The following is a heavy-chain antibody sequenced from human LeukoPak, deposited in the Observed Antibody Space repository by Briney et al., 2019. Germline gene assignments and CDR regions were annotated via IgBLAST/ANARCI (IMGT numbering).Heavy chain of an antibody. CDR2: ISYSGST. D-gene: IGHD3-22*01. J-gene: IGHJ4*02. CDR1: GGSITSGSYY. V-gene: IGHV4-31*03. Sequence: SQTVSLTCTVSGGSITSGSYYWSWIRQHPGKGLEWIGYISYSGSTYSNPSLKSRLTISLDTSKNHFSLKLSSVTAADTAVYYCARVRGDSSGDYWGQGTVISVSS. CDR3: ARVRGDSSGDY.